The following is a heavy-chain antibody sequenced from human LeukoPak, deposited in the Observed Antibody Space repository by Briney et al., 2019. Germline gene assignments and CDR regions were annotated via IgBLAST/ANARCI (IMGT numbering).Heavy chain of an antibody. D-gene: IGHD4-23*01. V-gene: IGHV4-59*08. CDR2: THSTGST. CDR1: GGSITGYF. CDR3: ARHPGGNPAHRFDN. Sequence: PSETLSLTCTVSGGSITGYFWSWIRQPPERGLEWIGYTHSTGSTNYNPSLRSRVTISVDTSKNQFTLKLNSVTAADTAVYYCARHPGGNPAHRFDNWGQGTLVTVPS. J-gene: IGHJ4*02.